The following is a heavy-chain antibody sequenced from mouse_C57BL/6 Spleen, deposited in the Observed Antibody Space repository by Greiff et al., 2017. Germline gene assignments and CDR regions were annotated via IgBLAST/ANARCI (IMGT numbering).Heavy chain of an antibody. Sequence: VQVVESGPELVKPGASVKISCKASGYAFSSSWMNWVKQRPGKGLEWIGRIYPGDGDTNYNGKFKGKATLTADKSSSTAYMQLSSLTSEDSAVYFCAREVYYGSSYRAMDYWGQGTSVTVSS. J-gene: IGHJ4*01. CDR2: IYPGDGDT. CDR1: GYAFSSSW. V-gene: IGHV1-82*01. D-gene: IGHD1-1*01. CDR3: AREVYYGSSYRAMDY.